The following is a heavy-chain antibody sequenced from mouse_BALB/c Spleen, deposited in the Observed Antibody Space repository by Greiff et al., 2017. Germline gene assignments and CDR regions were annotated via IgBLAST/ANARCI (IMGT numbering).Heavy chain of an antibody. J-gene: IGHJ4*01. V-gene: IGHV5-9-4*01. CDR2: ISSGGSYT. Sequence: DVMLVESGGGLVKPGGSLKLSCAASGFTFSSYAMSWVRQSPEKRLEWVAEISSGGSYTYYPDTVTGRFTISRDNAKNTLYLEMSSLRSEDTAMYYCARYYGNYAMDYWGQGTSVTVSS. CDR3: ARYYGNYAMDY. CDR1: GFTFSSYA. D-gene: IGHD2-1*01.